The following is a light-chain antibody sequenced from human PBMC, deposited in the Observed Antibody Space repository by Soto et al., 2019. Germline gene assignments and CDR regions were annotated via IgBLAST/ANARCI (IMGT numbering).Light chain of an antibody. CDR3: QQANSFPRT. CDR2: DAS. Sequence: DIQMTQSPSTLSASVGDRVTITCRASQSISSWLAWYQQKPGKAPKLLMYDASSLHSGVPSRFSGSGSGTHFTLTISSLQPEDFATYYCQQANSFPRTFGQGTKVDIK. CDR1: QSISSW. J-gene: IGKJ1*01. V-gene: IGKV1-12*01.